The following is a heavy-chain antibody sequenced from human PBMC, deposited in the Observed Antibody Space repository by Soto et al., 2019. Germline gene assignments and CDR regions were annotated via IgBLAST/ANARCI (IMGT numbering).Heavy chain of an antibody. CDR2: IYYSGST. J-gene: IGHJ4*02. CDR1: GGSISSYY. Sequence: SETLSLTCTVSGGSISSYYWSWIRQHPGKGLEWIGYIYYSGSTYYNPSLKSRVTISVDTSKNQFSLKLSSVTAADTAAYYCARDGVRNWNQIDYWGQGTLVTVSS. D-gene: IGHD1-20*01. V-gene: IGHV4-59*12. CDR3: ARDGVRNWNQIDY.